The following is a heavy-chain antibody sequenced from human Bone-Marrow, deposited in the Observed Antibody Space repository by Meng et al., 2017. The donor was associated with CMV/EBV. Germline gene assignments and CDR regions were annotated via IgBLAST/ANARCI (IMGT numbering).Heavy chain of an antibody. Sequence: ASVKVSCKTSGYTFTSYDINWVRQATGQGLEWMGWMNPNSGNTGYAQKFQGRVTMTRKTSISTAYMELSSLRSEDTAVYYCARAGEWGSVVTPWGQGTLVTVSS. J-gene: IGHJ5*02. CDR1: GYTFTSYD. CDR3: ARAGEWGSVVTP. D-gene: IGHD4-23*01. CDR2: MNPNSGNT. V-gene: IGHV1-8*01.